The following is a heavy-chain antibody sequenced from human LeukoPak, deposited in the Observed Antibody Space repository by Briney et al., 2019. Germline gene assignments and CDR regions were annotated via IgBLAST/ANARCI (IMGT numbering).Heavy chain of an antibody. D-gene: IGHD1-1*01. V-gene: IGHV3-30*18. J-gene: IGHJ5*02. CDR1: GFTFSSYD. CDR3: AKDIDGAGTLGP. Sequence: QPGRSMRLSCADTGFTFSSYDMHWVRKAPGKGLEWVAVISYDGSNKYYADSVKGRFTISRDNSKNTLYLQMNSLRAEDTAVYYCAKDIDGAGTLGPWGQGTLVTVSS. CDR2: ISYDGSNK.